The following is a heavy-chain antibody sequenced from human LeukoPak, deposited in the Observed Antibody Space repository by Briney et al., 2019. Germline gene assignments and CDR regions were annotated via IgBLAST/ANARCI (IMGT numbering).Heavy chain of an antibody. Sequence: PGGSLRLSCAASGFTFSSYWMHWVRQAPGKGLVWVSRINSGGSSTSYADSVKGRFTISRDNAKNTVYLQMDSLRAEDTAVYYCARSLGSSGSQDYWGQGPLVTVSS. J-gene: IGHJ4*02. D-gene: IGHD3-22*01. CDR1: GFTFSSYW. CDR2: INSGGSST. CDR3: ARSLGSSGSQDY. V-gene: IGHV3-74*01.